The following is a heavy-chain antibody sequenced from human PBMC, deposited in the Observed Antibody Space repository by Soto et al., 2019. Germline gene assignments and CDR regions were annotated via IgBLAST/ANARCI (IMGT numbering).Heavy chain of an antibody. D-gene: IGHD1-26*01. CDR1: GFTFSSYA. V-gene: IGHV3-23*01. CDR2: ISGSGGST. Sequence: EVQMLESGGGLVQPGGSLSLSCAASGFTFSSYAMRWVRQAPVKGLEWVSAISGSGGSTYYADSVKGRFTISRDNSKNTLYLQMNSLSAEDTAVYYCARRGSGSYYDYWGQGTLVTVSS. J-gene: IGHJ4*02. CDR3: ARRGSGSYYDY.